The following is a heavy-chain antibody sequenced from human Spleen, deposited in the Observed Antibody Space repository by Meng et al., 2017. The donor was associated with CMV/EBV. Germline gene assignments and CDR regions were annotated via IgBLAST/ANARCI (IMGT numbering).Heavy chain of an antibody. D-gene: IGHD6-6*01. J-gene: IGHJ6*02. Sequence: ASVKVSCKASGYTFTSYGISWVRQAPGQGLEWMGWINPNSGGTNYAQKFQGRVTMTRDTSISTAYMELSRLRSDDTAVYYCARAMRIAARPSEVDYYYGMDVWGQGTTVTVSS. CDR2: INPNSGGT. CDR1: GYTFTSYG. CDR3: ARAMRIAARPSEVDYYYGMDV. V-gene: IGHV1-2*02.